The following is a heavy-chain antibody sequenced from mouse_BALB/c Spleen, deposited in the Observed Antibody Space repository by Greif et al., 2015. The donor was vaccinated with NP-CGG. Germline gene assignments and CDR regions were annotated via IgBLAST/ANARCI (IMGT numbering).Heavy chain of an antibody. CDR2: ISDGGSYT. Sequence: DVMLVESGGGLVKPGGSLKLSCAASGFTFSDYYMYWVRQTPEKRLEWVATISDGGSYTYYPDSVKGRFTISRDNAKNNLYLQMSSLKSEDTAMYYCARDNWDEAYWGQGTLVTVFA. CDR1: GFTFSDYY. V-gene: IGHV5-4*02. CDR3: ARDNWDEAY. D-gene: IGHD4-1*01. J-gene: IGHJ3*01.